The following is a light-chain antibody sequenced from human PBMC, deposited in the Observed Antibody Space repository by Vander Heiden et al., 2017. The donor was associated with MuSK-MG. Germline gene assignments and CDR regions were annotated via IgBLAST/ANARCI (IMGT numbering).Light chain of an antibody. CDR2: ATS. J-gene: IGKJ4*01. CDR3: QQYYFTPLT. CDR1: QAISHS. Sequence: DIQMTKSPSSLSASVGDSVTLSCRASQAISHSLAWYQQRPGSAPKLLIFATSRLEDGVPSRFSGSGYGTDYTFTISSLEPEDFATYYCQQYYFTPLTFGGGTKVEVK. V-gene: IGKV1-NL1*01.